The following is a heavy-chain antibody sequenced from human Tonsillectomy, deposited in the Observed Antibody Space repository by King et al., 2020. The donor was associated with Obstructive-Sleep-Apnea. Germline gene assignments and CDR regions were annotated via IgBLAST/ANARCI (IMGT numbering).Heavy chain of an antibody. CDR1: GFTFSSYA. V-gene: IGHV3-23*04. J-gene: IGHJ4*02. D-gene: IGHD2-8*02. CDR3: AKLVGNTGVDY. CDR2: ISGSGDST. Sequence: VQLVESGGGLVQPGGSLRFSCAASGFTFSSYAMSWVRQAPGKGLEWVSTISGSGDSTYYADSVKGRFTISRDNTKKTLYLQMNSLRTEDTAVYYCAKLVGNTGVDYRGQGTLVTVSS.